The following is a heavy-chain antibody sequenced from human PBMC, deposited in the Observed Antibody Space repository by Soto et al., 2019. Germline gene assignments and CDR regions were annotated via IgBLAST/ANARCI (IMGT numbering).Heavy chain of an antibody. V-gene: IGHV1-8*01. CDR3: ARVNSSGWYDAFDI. CDR1: GYTFTSYD. CDR2: MNPNSGNT. D-gene: IGHD6-19*01. Sequence: ASVKVSCKASGYTFTSYDINRVRQATGQGLEWMGWMNPNSGNTGYAQKFQGRVTMTRNTSISTAYMELSSLRSEDTAVYYCARVNSSGWYDAFDIWGQGTMVTVSS. J-gene: IGHJ3*02.